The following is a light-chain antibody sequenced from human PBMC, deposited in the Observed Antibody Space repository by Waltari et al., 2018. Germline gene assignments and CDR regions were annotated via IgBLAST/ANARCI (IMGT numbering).Light chain of an antibody. CDR1: TSDLGGYNY. CDR2: DVN. Sequence: QSALTQPASVSGSPGQSITISCTGTTSDLGGYNYVSWYQQHPGKAPKLLTYDVNSRPSGVSNRFSGSKSGNTASLIISGLQAEDEADYYCCSFTSSSTWVFGGGTKLTVL. CDR3: CSFTSSSTWV. V-gene: IGLV2-14*01. J-gene: IGLJ3*02.